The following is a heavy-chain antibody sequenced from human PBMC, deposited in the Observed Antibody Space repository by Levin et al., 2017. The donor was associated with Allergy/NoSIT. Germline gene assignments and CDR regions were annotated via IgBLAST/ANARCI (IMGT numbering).Heavy chain of an antibody. D-gene: IGHD2-15*01. CDR1: GYTFTNYW. CDR3: AKRLGYCSGGSCQYYFDY. J-gene: IGHJ4*02. CDR2: IYPGDSDT. Sequence: GESLKISCKGPGYTFTNYWIAWVRQMPGKGLEWMGIIYPGDSDTRYSPAFQGQVTISADKSISTAYLQWSSLKASDTAMYYCAKRLGYCSGGSCQYYFDYWGQGTLVTVSS. V-gene: IGHV5-51*01.